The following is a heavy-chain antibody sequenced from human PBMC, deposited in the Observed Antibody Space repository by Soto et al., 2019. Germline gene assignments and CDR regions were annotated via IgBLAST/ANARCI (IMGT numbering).Heavy chain of an antibody. CDR2: IDASGSA. CDR3: VRGLRGYDQLFDY. CDR1: GASISYYY. D-gene: IGHD5-12*01. J-gene: IGHJ4*02. Sequence: PSETLSLTCTVSGASISYYYWIWIRQPAGKRLEWLGRIDASGSAYYSPSLKSRVTMSVDTSKNQFSLKLTSVTAADTAVYYCVRGLRGYDQLFDYWGQGTLVTVSS. V-gene: IGHV4-4*07.